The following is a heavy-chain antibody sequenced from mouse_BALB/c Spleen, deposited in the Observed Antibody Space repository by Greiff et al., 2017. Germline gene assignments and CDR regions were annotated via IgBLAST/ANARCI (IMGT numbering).Heavy chain of an antibody. V-gene: IGHV1-67*01. J-gene: IGHJ1*01. CDR3: ARGLRGYFDV. CDR2: ISIYYDNT. CDR1: GYTFTDYA. Sequence: VQLQQSGPELVRPGESVKISCKGSGYTFTDYAMHWVKQSHAKSLEWIGVISIYYDNTNYNQKFKGKATMTVDKSSSTAYMELARLTSEDSAIYYGARGLRGYFDVWGAGTTVTVSS. D-gene: IGHD2-4*01.